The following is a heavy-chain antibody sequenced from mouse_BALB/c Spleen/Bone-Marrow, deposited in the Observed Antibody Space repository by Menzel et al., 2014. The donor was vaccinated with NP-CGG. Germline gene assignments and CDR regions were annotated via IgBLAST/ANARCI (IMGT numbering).Heavy chain of an antibody. CDR3: ARWEYYAMDY. Sequence: VQLKDSGAELVKPGASVKLSCTASGFNIKDTYMHWVKQRPEQGLGWIGRIDPANGNTKYDPKFQGKATITADTSSNTAYLQLSSLTSEDTAVYYCARWEYYAMDYWGQGTSVTVSS. CDR1: GFNIKDTY. D-gene: IGHD4-1*01. V-gene: IGHV14-3*02. J-gene: IGHJ4*01. CDR2: IDPANGNT.